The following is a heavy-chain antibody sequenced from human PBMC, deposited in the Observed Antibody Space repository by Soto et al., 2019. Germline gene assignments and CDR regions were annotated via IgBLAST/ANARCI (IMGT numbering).Heavy chain of an antibody. CDR1: GYTFTGYY. CDR3: ARESGPDSSSWFVWGSVEGGFDY. Sequence: ASVKVSCKASGYTFTGYYMHWVRQAPGQGLEWMGWINPNSGGTNYAQKFQGWVTMTRDTSISTAYMELSRLRSDDTAVDYCARESGPDSSSWFVWGSVEGGFDYWGQGTLVTVSS. V-gene: IGHV1-2*04. J-gene: IGHJ4*02. CDR2: INPNSGGT. D-gene: IGHD6-13*01.